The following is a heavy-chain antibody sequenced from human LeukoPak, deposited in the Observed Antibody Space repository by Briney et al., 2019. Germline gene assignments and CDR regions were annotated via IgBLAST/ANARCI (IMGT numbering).Heavy chain of an antibody. CDR3: ASTSGYCSGGNCYSSFDY. J-gene: IGHJ4*02. D-gene: IGHD2-15*01. CDR2: INYSGST. Sequence: SETLSLTCTVSGGSVSTYYWNWIRQPPGKGLEWIGYINYSGSTNYTPSLQSRLTIAVDTSNNQFSLKLSSVTAADTAVYYCASTSGYCSGGNCYSSFDYWGQGTLVTVSS. V-gene: IGHV4-59*02. CDR1: GGSVSTYY.